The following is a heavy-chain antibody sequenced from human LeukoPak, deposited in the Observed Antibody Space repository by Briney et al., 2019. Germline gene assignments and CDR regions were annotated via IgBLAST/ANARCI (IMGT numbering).Heavy chain of an antibody. CDR1: GFTFSNYG. V-gene: IGHV3-23*01. D-gene: IGHD5-18*01. CDR2: ISGSGGST. CDR3: ARGQLSLFY. J-gene: IGHJ4*02. Sequence: GGSLRLSCAASGFTFSNYGMNWVRQAPGKGLEWVSGISGSGGSTYSADSVKGRFIISRDNSKNMLYLQMNSLRAEDTAVYYCARGQLSLFYWGQGTLVTVSS.